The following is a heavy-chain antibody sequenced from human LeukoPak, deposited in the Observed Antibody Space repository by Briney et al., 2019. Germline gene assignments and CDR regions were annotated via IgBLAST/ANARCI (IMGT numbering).Heavy chain of an antibody. CDR2: ISWNSGSI. D-gene: IGHD3-22*01. Sequence: QSGGSLRLSCAASGFTFDDYAMHWVRQAPGKGLEWVSGISWNSGSIGYADSVKGQFTISRDNAKNSLYLQMNSLRAEDTALYYCAKGPMIAGDYFDYWGQGTLVTVSS. J-gene: IGHJ4*02. V-gene: IGHV3-9*01. CDR3: AKGPMIAGDYFDY. CDR1: GFTFDDYA.